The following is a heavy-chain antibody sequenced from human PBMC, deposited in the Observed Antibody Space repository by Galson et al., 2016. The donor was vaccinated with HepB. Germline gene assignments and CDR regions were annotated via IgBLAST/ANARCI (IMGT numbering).Heavy chain of an antibody. D-gene: IGHD3-9*01. J-gene: IGHJ4*02. CDR2: ISHDGSNK. CDR1: GFTFSTYG. CDR3: AKDQGGLRYYDWLTYTPLDY. Sequence: SLRLSCAASGFTFSTYGMHWVRQAPGKGLEWVAVISHDGSNKYYADPVKGRFTISRDNSKNTLFLQMNSLRAEDTAVYYCAKDQGGLRYYDWLTYTPLDYWGQGTLVTVSS. V-gene: IGHV3-30*18.